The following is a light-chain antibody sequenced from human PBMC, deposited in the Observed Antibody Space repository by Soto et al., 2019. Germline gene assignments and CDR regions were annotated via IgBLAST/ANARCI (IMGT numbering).Light chain of an antibody. CDR2: WAS. V-gene: IGKV4-1*01. J-gene: IGKJ1*01. Sequence: DIVMTQSPDSLAVSLGERATINCKSSQSVLYSSNNKNYLAWYQQKPGHPPKLLIYWASTRESGVPDRFSGSGSGTDFTLTISSLQAEDLAVYYCQQYYSTPWTFGQGTKVEIK. CDR1: QSVLYSSNNKNY. CDR3: QQYYSTPWT.